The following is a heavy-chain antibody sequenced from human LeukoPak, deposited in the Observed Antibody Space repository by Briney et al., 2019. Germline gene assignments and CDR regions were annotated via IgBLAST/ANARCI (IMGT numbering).Heavy chain of an antibody. V-gene: IGHV1-69*06. Sequence: GASVKVSCKASGGTFSSYAISWVRQAPGQGLEWMGGIIPIFSTANYAQKFQGRVTITADKSTSTAYMELSSLRSEDTAVYYCARVATSYYYYYYMDVWGKGTTVTVSS. J-gene: IGHJ6*03. CDR2: IIPIFSTA. CDR3: ARVATSYYYYYYMDV. CDR1: GGTFSSYA.